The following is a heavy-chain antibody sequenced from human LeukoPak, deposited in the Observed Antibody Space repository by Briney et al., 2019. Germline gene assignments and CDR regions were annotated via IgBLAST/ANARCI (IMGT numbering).Heavy chain of an antibody. J-gene: IGHJ4*02. CDR3: AKDITLALRYFAFDY. Sequence: GGSLRLSCAASGFTFDDYAMHWVRQAPGKGLEWVSGISWNSGSIGYADSVKGRFTISRDNAKNSLYLQMNSLRAEDTALYYCAKDITLALRYFAFDYWGQGTLVTVSS. CDR2: ISWNSGSI. D-gene: IGHD3-9*01. V-gene: IGHV3-9*01. CDR1: GFTFDDYA.